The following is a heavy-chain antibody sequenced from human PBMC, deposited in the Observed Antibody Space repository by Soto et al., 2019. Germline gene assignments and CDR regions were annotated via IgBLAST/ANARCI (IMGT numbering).Heavy chain of an antibody. Sequence: ASVKVSCKASGYTLTSYAMHWVRQAPGQRLEWMGWINAGNGNTKYSQKFQGRVTITRDTSASTAYMELSSLRSEDTAVYYCARVYDYGDYFFDYWGQGTLVTVSS. D-gene: IGHD4-17*01. V-gene: IGHV1-3*01. CDR1: GYTLTSYA. CDR3: ARVYDYGDYFFDY. J-gene: IGHJ4*02. CDR2: INAGNGNT.